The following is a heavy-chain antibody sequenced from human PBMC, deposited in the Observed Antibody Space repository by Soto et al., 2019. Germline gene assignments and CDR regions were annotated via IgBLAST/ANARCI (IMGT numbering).Heavy chain of an antibody. J-gene: IGHJ4*02. CDR1: GFTFSTYN. Sequence: EVQLVESGGGLVKPGGSLRLSCAASGFTFSTYNMNWVRQAPGKGLEWVSSISSTSIYMYYANSLKGRFTISRDNAKTSLYLQMNSLRAEDTAVYYCARGWLRDPWMYWGQGTLVTVSS. CDR3: ARGWLRDPWMY. V-gene: IGHV3-21*01. CDR2: ISSTSIYM. D-gene: IGHD5-12*01.